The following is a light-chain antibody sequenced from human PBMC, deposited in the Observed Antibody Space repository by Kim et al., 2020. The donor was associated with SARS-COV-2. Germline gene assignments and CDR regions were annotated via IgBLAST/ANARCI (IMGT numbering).Light chain of an antibody. V-gene: IGKV1-17*03. CDR1: QDISNF. J-gene: IGKJ2*01. CDR2: AAS. Sequence: SASLGDRVTIPCRASQDISNFLAWFQQKPGKVPKRLVYAASSLQSGVPSRFSGSGSGTEYSLTISSLPPEDFATYYCLQHKSYPYTLCQGTKLG. CDR3: LQHKSYPYT.